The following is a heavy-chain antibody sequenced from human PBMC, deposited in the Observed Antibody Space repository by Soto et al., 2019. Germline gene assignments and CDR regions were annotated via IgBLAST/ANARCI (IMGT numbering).Heavy chain of an antibody. Sequence: QIQLQQSGPGLVKPSQTLSLTCVISGASVSTNSATWNWIRQSPSRGLEWLGRTYLRSKWYNEYAVSVKSRIAIRPDTSQHLSSLHLSSVTPEDTAVYFCARAAVAFDAFALWGQGTVVTVSS. CDR1: GASVSTNSAT. D-gene: IGHD2-15*01. CDR3: ARAAVAFDAFAL. V-gene: IGHV6-1*01. CDR2: TYLRSKWYN. J-gene: IGHJ3*01.